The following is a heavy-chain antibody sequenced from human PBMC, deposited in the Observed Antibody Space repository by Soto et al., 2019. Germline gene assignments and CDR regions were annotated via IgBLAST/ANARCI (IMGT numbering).Heavy chain of an antibody. D-gene: IGHD2-8*01. CDR1: GVSISSGGYY. CDR2: IYYSGST. V-gene: IGHV4-31*03. J-gene: IGHJ6*03. Sequence: QVQLQESGPGLVKPSQTLSLTCTVSGVSISSGGYYWSWIRQHPGKGLEWIGYIYYSGSTYYNPSLKSRVTISVDTSKNQFSLKLSSVTAADTAVYYCARAGYCTNGVCPPNHYYYYYMDVWGKGTTVTVSS. CDR3: ARAGYCTNGVCPPNHYYYYYMDV.